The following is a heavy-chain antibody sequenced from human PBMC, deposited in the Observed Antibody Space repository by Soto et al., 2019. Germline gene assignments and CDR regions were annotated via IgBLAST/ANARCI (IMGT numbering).Heavy chain of an antibody. CDR2: ISGSGGST. D-gene: IGHD2-15*01. CDR3: AKDVVVVVAATYNWFHP. CDR1: GFTFSSYA. V-gene: IGHV3-23*01. Sequence: GGSLRLSCAASGFTFSSYAMSWVRQAPGKGLEWVSAISGSGGSTYYADSVKGRFTISRDNSKNTLYLQMNSLRAEDTAVYYCAKDVVVVVAATYNWFHPWGQATLVTVSS. J-gene: IGHJ5*02.